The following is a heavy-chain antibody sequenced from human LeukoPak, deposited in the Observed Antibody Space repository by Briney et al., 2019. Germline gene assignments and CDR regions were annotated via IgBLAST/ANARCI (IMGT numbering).Heavy chain of an antibody. CDR1: GFTFSSYG. CDR2: ISYDGSNK. J-gene: IGHJ6*02. V-gene: IGHV3-30*18. Sequence: PGGSLRLSCAASGFTFSSYGMHWVRQAPGKGLEWVAVISYDGSNKYYADSVKGRFTISRDNSKNTLYLQMNSLRAEDTAVYYCAKVQYGLLGYYYYGMDVWGQGTTVTVSS. D-gene: IGHD3-10*01. CDR3: AKVQYGLLGYYYYGMDV.